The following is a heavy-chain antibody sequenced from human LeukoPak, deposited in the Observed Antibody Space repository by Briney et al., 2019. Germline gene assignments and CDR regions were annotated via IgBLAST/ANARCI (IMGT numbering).Heavy chain of an antibody. Sequence: SETLSLTCAAYGGSFSGYYWSWIRQPPGKGLEWIGEINHSGSTNYNPSLKSRVTISVDTSKNQFSLKLSSVTAADTAVYYCATEYSSSGHWGQGTLVTVSS. V-gene: IGHV4-34*01. J-gene: IGHJ4*02. CDR1: GGSFSGYY. D-gene: IGHD6-13*01. CDR3: ATEYSSSGH. CDR2: INHSGST.